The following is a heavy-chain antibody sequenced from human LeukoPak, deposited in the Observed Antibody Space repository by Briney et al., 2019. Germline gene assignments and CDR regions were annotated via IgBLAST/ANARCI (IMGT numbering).Heavy chain of an antibody. CDR1: GFTFSSYG. CDR3: AKDWSGSYWAGEYYFDY. D-gene: IGHD1-26*01. Sequence: PGGSLRLSCAASGFTFSSYGMHWVRQAPGKGLEWVAFIRYDGSNKYYADSVKGRFTISRDNSKNTLYLQMNSLRAEDTAVYYCAKDWSGSYWAGEYYFDYWGQGTLVTVSS. V-gene: IGHV3-30*02. J-gene: IGHJ4*02. CDR2: IRYDGSNK.